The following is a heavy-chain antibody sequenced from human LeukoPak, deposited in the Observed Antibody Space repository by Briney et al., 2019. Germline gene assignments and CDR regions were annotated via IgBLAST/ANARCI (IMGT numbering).Heavy chain of an antibody. D-gene: IGHD5-24*01. CDR1: GYPVGLDYY. V-gene: IGHV4-38-2*02. Sequence: TSETLSLTCKVSGYPVGLDYYWVWIRQAPGRGLQWIGGFHRGRIQYNSALKSRVTISIDSSKNQFSLRMWPVTAADTAFYFCARAPSSYESGNGYPNLGWLDPWGQGAPVTVSS. J-gene: IGHJ5*02. CDR3: ARAPSSYESGNGYPNLGWLDP. CDR2: FHRGRI.